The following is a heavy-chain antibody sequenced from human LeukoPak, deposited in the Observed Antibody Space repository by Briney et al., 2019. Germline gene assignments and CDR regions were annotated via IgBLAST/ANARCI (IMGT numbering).Heavy chain of an antibody. Sequence: GGSLRLSCAASGFTFSNYWMTWVRQAPGKGLEWVANIKQDGTDKYYVDSVKGRFTISRDNAENSLYLQVNNLSAEDTAVYYCARGSSSWEWFFDYWGQGTLVTVSS. V-gene: IGHV3-7*02. CDR3: ARGSSSWEWFFDY. J-gene: IGHJ4*02. D-gene: IGHD6-13*01. CDR1: GFTFSNYW. CDR2: IKQDGTDK.